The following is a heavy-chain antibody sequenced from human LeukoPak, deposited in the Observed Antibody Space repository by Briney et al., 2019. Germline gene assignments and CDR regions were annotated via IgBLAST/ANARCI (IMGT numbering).Heavy chain of an antibody. J-gene: IGHJ5*02. Sequence: TSETLSLTCTVSGGSISSYYWSWIRQPAGKGLEWIGRIYTSGSTNYNPSLKSRVTMSVDTSKNQFSLKLSSVTAADTAVYYCARENNWNDGEVVWFDPWAREPWSPSPQ. CDR2: IYTSGST. D-gene: IGHD1-20*01. CDR3: ARENNWNDGEVVWFDP. V-gene: IGHV4-4*07. CDR1: GGSISSYY.